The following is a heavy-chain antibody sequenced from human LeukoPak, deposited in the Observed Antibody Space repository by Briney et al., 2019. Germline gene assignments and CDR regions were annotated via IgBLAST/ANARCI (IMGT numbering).Heavy chain of an antibody. CDR3: ATAASPHYNDSHGYYGY. CDR1: GFTFSDYY. CDR2: ISTSGSNI. Sequence: PGGSLRLSCAASGFTFSDYYMAWIRQAPGKGLEWVSYISTSGSNIYYADSVKGRFTISRDNAKNSLYLQMNSLRAEDTAVYYCATAASPHYNDSHGYYGYWGQGTLVTVSS. D-gene: IGHD3-22*01. V-gene: IGHV3-11*01. J-gene: IGHJ4*02.